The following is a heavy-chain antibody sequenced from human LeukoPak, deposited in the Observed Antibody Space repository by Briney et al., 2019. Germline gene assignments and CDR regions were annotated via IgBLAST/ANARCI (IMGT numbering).Heavy chain of an antibody. CDR3: ARSLTAAGPYYYYGMDV. CDR1: GYSFTSYW. CDR2: IYPGDSDT. D-gene: IGHD6-13*01. Sequence: EESLKISCKGSGYSFTSYWVGWVRQMPGKGLEWMGIIYPGDSDTRYSPSFQGQVTISADKSISTAYLQWSSLKASDTAMYYCARSLTAAGPYYYYGMDVWGQGTTVTVSS. V-gene: IGHV5-51*01. J-gene: IGHJ6*02.